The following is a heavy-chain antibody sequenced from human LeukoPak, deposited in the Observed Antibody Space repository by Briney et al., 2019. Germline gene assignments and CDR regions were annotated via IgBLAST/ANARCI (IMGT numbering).Heavy chain of an antibody. Sequence: PSETLSLTCTVSGGSISSSSYYWGWIRQPPGKGLEWIGSIYYSGSTYYNPSLKSRVTISVDTSKNQFSLKLSSVTAADTAVYYCARETGYYEAADYWGQGTLVTVSS. CDR1: GGSISSSSYY. CDR3: ARETGYYEAADY. CDR2: IYYSGST. D-gene: IGHD3-22*01. V-gene: IGHV4-39*07. J-gene: IGHJ4*02.